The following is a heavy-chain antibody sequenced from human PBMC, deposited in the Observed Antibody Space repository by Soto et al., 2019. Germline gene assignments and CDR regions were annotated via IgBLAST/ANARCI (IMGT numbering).Heavy chain of an antibody. D-gene: IGHD5-12*01. CDR2: ITVGGAQK. CDR3: TRRAGGGWQRFLYY. V-gene: IGHV3-23*01. CDR1: GFTVIDHD. J-gene: IGHJ4*02. Sequence: EVKLLESGGALVQPGGSLRLSCEASGFTVIDHDMSWVRQAPGKGLEWVSSITVGGAQKDYGQSVKGRFTIPRDNYNDTSFLETDSLQVEDTAINHCTRRAGGGWQRFLYYWGQGPVVTVSS.